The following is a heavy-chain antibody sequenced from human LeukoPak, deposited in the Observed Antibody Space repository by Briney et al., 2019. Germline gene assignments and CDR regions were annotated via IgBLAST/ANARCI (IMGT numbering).Heavy chain of an antibody. V-gene: IGHV1-2*02. J-gene: IGHJ4*02. CDR2: INLNSGGT. Sequence: ASVKVSCKASGYTFTGSYMHWVRQAPGQGLEWMGWINLNSGGTNYAQKFQGRVTMTRDTSISTAYMELSRLRSDDTAVYYCARQGYDSSGPAYPDYWGQGTLVTVSS. D-gene: IGHD3-22*01. CDR1: GYTFTGSY. CDR3: ARQGYDSSGPAYPDY.